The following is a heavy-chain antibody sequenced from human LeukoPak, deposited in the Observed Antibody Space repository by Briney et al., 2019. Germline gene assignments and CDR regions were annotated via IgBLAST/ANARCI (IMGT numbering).Heavy chain of an antibody. Sequence: SVKVSCKASGGTFSSYTISWVRQAPGQGLEWMGRIIPILGIANYAQKFQGRVTISADQSPSTAYMELSSLRSEDTAVYYCARSTLTYYYDSSGYRDDYWGQGTLVTVSS. CDR2: IIPILGIA. CDR3: ARSTLTYYYDSSGYRDDY. J-gene: IGHJ4*02. V-gene: IGHV1-69*02. D-gene: IGHD3-22*01. CDR1: GGTFSSYT.